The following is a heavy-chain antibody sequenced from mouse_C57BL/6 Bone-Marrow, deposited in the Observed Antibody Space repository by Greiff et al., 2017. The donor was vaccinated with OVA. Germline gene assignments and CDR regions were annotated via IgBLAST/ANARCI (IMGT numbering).Heavy chain of an antibody. D-gene: IGHD2-2*01. Sequence: EVQLQQSGAELVRPGASVKLSCTASGFNIKDDYMHWVKQRPEQGLEWIGWLDPENGDTEYASKFQGKATITADTSSNTAYLQLSSLTSEDTAVYYCTTPMVTTWYFDVWGTGTTVTVSS. CDR1: GFNIKDDY. CDR3: TTPMVTTWYFDV. V-gene: IGHV14-4*01. CDR2: LDPENGDT. J-gene: IGHJ1*03.